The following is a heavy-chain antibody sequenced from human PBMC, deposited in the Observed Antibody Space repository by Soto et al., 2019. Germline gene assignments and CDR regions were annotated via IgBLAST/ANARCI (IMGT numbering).Heavy chain of an antibody. J-gene: IGHJ6*02. CDR2: IYHSGST. CDR1: GGSISSSSYS. Sequence: SETLSLTCTVCGGSISSSSYSWGWIRQPPGKGLDWSGSIYHSGSTYYNPSRKSRVTISVDTSKNQFSLKLSSVTAADTAVYYSAFHYDFWSGYDNANYYYYYGMHLWGQATTVTVSS. V-gene: IGHV4-39*01. D-gene: IGHD3-3*01. CDR3: AFHYDFWSGYDNANYYYYYGMHL.